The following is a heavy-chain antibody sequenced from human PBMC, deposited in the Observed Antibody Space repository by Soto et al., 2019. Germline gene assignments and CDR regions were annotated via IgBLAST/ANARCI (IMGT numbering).Heavy chain of an antibody. J-gene: IGHJ6*02. CDR3: ARGIGGWFGVAYYYGMDV. V-gene: IGHV1-18*01. D-gene: IGHD3-10*01. CDR1: GYTFTSYG. Sequence: ASVKVSCKASGYTFTSYGISWVRQAPGQGLEWKGWISPYNGNTNYAQKLQGKVTINTDTSTSTAYMDLRSLRSDDTAVYYCARGIGGWFGVAYYYGMDVWGQGTTVTVS. CDR2: ISPYNGNT.